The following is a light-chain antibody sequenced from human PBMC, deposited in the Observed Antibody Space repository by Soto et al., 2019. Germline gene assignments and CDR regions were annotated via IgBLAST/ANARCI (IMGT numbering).Light chain of an antibody. Sequence: DIVMTQSPLSLPVIPGEPASISCRSSQNLLFSNGYNYVDWYLQKPGQSPQLLIDLGSHRASGVPDRFSGSGSGTDFTLKISRVEAEDVGVYYCMQVLHTPLTFGGGTKVEIK. V-gene: IGKV2-28*01. J-gene: IGKJ4*01. CDR3: MQVLHTPLT. CDR2: LGS. CDR1: QNLLFSNGYNY.